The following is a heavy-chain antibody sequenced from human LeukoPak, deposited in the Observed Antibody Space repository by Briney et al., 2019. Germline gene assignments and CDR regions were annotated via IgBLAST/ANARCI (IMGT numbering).Heavy chain of an antibody. V-gene: IGHV4-34*01. CDR1: GGSFSGYY. J-gene: IGHJ5*02. Sequence: SETLSLTWAVYGGSFSGYYWSWIRQPPGKGQEWIGEINHSGSTNYNPSLKSRVTISVDTSKNQFSLKLSSVTAADTAVYYCARRRAFGYSSSWSPNWFDPWGQGTLVTVSS. D-gene: IGHD6-13*01. CDR2: INHSGST. CDR3: ARRRAFGYSSSWSPNWFDP.